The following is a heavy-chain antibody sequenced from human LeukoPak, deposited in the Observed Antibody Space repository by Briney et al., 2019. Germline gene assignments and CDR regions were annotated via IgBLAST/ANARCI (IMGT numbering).Heavy chain of an antibody. CDR3: AKDQAPYYYDSSGYWDY. Sequence: GGSLRLSCAASGFTFSSYWMHWVRQAPGKGLVWVSRINSDGRSTSYADSVKGRFTISRDNAKNTLYLQMNSLRAEDTAVYYCAKDQAPYYYDSSGYWDYWGQGTLVTVSS. V-gene: IGHV3-74*01. CDR1: GFTFSSYW. CDR2: INSDGRST. D-gene: IGHD3-22*01. J-gene: IGHJ4*02.